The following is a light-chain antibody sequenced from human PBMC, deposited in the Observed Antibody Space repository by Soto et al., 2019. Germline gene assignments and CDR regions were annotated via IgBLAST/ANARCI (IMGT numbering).Light chain of an antibody. V-gene: IGKV3-11*01. J-gene: IGKJ2*01. CDR3: QQRSNFMYT. CDR1: QSVSSY. CDR2: DAS. Sequence: EIVLTQSPATLSLSPGERATLSCRASQSVSSYLAWYQQKPGQAPRLLIYDASHRATGIPARFSGSGSGTDFTLTISSLEPEDFAVYYCQQRSNFMYTFGQGTKLEIK.